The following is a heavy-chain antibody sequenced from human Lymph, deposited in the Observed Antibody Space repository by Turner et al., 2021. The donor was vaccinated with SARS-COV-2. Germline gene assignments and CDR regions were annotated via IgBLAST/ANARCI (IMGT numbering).Heavy chain of an antibody. CDR2: IYSGGTT. D-gene: IGHD6-13*01. CDR3: ARDLGTYGMDV. CDR1: GIIVSRNY. J-gene: IGHJ6*02. Sequence: EVQLVATGGGLIQPGGCLRLSCAASGIIVSRNYMNWVRQAPGKGLEWVSVIYSGGTTYYADSVKGRFTISRDNSKNTLYLQMNSLRVEDTAVYYCARDLGTYGMDVWGQGTTVTVSS. V-gene: IGHV3-53*02.